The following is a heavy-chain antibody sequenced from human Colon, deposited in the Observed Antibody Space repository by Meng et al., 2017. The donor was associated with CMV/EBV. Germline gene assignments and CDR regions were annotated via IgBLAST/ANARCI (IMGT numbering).Heavy chain of an antibody. CDR3: ARAPPNSGANFYFDY. CDR2: ISAGSSDI. V-gene: IGHV3-11*06. Sequence: GGSLRLSCEVSGFSFSNYYMSWVRRAPGKGLEWLAYISAGSSDIHYGDSVKGRFTISRDNARNSLYLQMNSLRAEDTAVYYCARAPPNSGANFYFDYWGQGALVTVSS. D-gene: IGHD1-26*01. CDR1: GFSFSNYY. J-gene: IGHJ4*02.